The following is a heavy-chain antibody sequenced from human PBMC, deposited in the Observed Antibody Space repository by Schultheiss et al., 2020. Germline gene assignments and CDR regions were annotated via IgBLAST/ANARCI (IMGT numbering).Heavy chain of an antibody. D-gene: IGHD5-18*01. V-gene: IGHV3-49*04. CDR2: IRSKAYGGTT. CDR3: TTDFGYSEWYYYGMDV. CDR1: GFTFGDYA. J-gene: IGHJ6*02. Sequence: GESLKISCTASGFTFGDYAMSWVRQAPGKGLEWVGFIRSKAYGGTTEYAASVKGRFTISRDDSKSIAYLQMNSLKTEDTAVYYCTTDFGYSEWYYYGMDVWGQGTTVTVSS.